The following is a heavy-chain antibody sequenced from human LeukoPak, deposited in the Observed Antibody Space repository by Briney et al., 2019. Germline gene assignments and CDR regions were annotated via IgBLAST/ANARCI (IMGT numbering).Heavy chain of an antibody. CDR3: ARDSYYYDSSGYSGLDY. V-gene: IGHV4-4*02. D-gene: IGHD3-22*01. CDR1: GGSISSNNW. J-gene: IGHJ4*02. Sequence: SGTLSLTCAVSGGSISSNNWWSWVRQPPGKGLEWIGEIYRSGSTNYNPSLKSRVTISVDKSKNQFSLKLSSVTAADTAVYYCARDSYYYDSSGYSGLDYWGQGTLVTVSS. CDR2: IYRSGST.